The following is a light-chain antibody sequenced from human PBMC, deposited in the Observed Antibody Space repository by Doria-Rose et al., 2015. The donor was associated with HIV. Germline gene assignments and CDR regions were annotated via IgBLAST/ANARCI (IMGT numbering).Light chain of an antibody. CDR1: QGIGSD. CDR3: QQYSQWPPYT. CDR2: RAS. J-gene: IGKJ2*01. V-gene: IGKV3-15*01. Sequence: ATLSVSTGERATLSCRASQGIGSDLAWYQQKPGQAPRLLIYRASIRATGSPPRFTGGGSGTEFTLTISSLQSEDFAVYFCQQYSQWPPYTFGQGTKREVK.